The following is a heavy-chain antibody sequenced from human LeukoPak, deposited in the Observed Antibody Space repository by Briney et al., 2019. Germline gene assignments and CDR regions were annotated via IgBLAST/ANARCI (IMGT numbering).Heavy chain of an antibody. D-gene: IGHD5-24*01. CDR3: AREERYYYGMDV. CDR1: GGSISSYY. J-gene: IGHJ6*02. Sequence: SETLSLTCTVSGGSISSYYWSWIRQPPGKGLEWFGYIYYSGSTNYNPSLKSRVTISVDTSKNQFSLKLSSVSAAATAVYYCAREERYYYGMDVWGQGTTVTVSS. CDR2: IYYSGST. V-gene: IGHV4-59*01.